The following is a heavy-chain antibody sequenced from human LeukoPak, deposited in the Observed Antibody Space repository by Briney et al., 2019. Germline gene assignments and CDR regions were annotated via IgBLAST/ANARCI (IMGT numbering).Heavy chain of an antibody. V-gene: IGHV3-30*04. J-gene: IGHJ4*02. CDR3: TTGPLRYFDWLSYLPFDY. CDR2: ISYDGSNK. D-gene: IGHD3-9*01. Sequence: GGSLRLSCAASGFTFSSYAMHWVRQAPGKGLEWVAVISYDGSNKYYADSVKGRFTISRDNSKNTLYLQMNSLKTEDTAVYYCTTGPLRYFDWLSYLPFDYWGQGTLVTVSS. CDR1: GFTFSSYA.